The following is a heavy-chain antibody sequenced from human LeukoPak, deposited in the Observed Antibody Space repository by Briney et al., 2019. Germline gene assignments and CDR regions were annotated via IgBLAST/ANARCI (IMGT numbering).Heavy chain of an antibody. D-gene: IGHD1-26*01. CDR3: AREVISLRGGPIVGAIRGEYYFDY. CDR1: GGSISSYY. J-gene: IGHJ4*02. V-gene: IGHV4-59*01. CDR2: IYYSGST. Sequence: PSETLSLTCTVSGGSISSYYWSWIRQPPGKGLEWIGYIYYSGSTNYNPSLKSRVTISVDTSKNQFSLKLSSVTAADTAVYYCAREVISLRGGPIVGAIRGEYYFDYWGQGTLVTVSS.